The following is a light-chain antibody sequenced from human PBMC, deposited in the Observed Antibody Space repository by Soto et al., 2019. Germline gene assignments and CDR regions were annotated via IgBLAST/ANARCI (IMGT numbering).Light chain of an antibody. J-gene: IGKJ1*01. V-gene: IGKV3-20*01. CDR1: QSVSSSY. Sequence: ENVLTQSPGTLSLSPGERATLSCRASQSVSSSYLAWYQQKPGQAPRLLIYGASSRATSIPDRFSGSGSGTDFTLTISRLEPEDFEVYYWQQYGSSPLTFGQGTKVEIK. CDR2: GAS. CDR3: QQYGSSPLT.